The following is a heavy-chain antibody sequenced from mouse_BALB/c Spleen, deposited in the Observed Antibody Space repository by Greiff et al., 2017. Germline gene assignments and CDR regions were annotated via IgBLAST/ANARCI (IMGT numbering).Heavy chain of an antibody. Sequence: QVQLQQSGAELVRPGSSVKISCKASGYAFSSYWMNWVKQRPGQGLEWIGQIYPGDGDTNYNGKFKGKATLTADKSSSTAYMQLSSLTSEDSAVYFCAREGDGSSYWFAYWGQGTLVTVSA. CDR3: AREGDGSSYWFAY. V-gene: IGHV1-80*01. J-gene: IGHJ3*01. CDR2: IYPGDGDT. D-gene: IGHD1-1*01. CDR1: GYAFSSYW.